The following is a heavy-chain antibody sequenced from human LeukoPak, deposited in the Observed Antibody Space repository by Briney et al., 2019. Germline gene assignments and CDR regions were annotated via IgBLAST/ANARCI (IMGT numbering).Heavy chain of an antibody. CDR3: ATWYSGAYYY. V-gene: IGHV4-39*01. J-gene: IGHJ4*02. CDR1: GGSISSSSFY. CDR2: IYYTGST. D-gene: IGHD1-26*01. Sequence: SETLSLTCTVSGGSISSSSFYWVWLRQPPGKGLEWIGSIYYTGSTYYKPSLKSRVTISIDTSMDQFSLKVSSVTAADTAVYYCATWYSGAYYYWGQGTLVTVSS.